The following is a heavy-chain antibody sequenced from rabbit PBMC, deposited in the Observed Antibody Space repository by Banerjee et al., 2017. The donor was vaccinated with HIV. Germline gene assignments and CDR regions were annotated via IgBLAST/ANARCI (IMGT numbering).Heavy chain of an antibody. Sequence: QQQLEESGGGLVKPEGSLTLTCKASGFDFSSFYCMCRVRQAPGKGLEWIGYIDPVFGSTYYANWVNGRFTISSHNAQNTLYLQLNSLTAADTATYFCVRDPRHYVSGWGNRLDLWGQGTLVTVS. CDR1: GFDFSSFYC. CDR3: VRDPRHYVSGWGNRLDL. D-gene: IGHD4-1*01. J-gene: IGHJ3*01. CDR2: IDPVFGST. V-gene: IGHV1S43*01.